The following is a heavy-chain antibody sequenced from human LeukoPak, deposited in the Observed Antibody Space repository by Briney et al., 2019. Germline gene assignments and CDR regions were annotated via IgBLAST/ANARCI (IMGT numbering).Heavy chain of an antibody. J-gene: IGHJ4*02. CDR3: ARGTRQLVRLGFDY. CDR2: ISYDGSNK. D-gene: IGHD6-13*01. Sequence: GGSLRLSCAASGFTFSSYAMHWVRQAPGKGLEWMAVISYDGSNKYYADSVKGRFTISRDNSKNTLYLQMNSLRAEDTAVYYCARGTRQLVRLGFDYWGQGTLVTVSS. CDR1: GFTFSSYA. V-gene: IGHV3-30-3*01.